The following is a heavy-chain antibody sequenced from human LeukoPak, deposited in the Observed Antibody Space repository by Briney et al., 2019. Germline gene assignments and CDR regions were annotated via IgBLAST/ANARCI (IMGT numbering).Heavy chain of an antibody. V-gene: IGHV3-49*04. CDR3: TRKLDY. J-gene: IGHJ4*02. CDR1: GFTFGDYA. Sequence: GGSLRLSCTASGFTFGDYAMSWVRQAPGKGLEWVGFIRSKAYGGTTEYAASVKGRFTTSRDDSKSIAYLQMNSLKTEDTAVYYCTRKLDYWGQGTLVTVSS. CDR2: IRSKAYGGTT.